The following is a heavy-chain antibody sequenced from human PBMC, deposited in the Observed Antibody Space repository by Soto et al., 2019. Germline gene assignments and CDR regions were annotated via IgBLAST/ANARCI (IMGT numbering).Heavy chain of an antibody. D-gene: IGHD1-26*01. V-gene: IGHV3-53*04. CDR3: ARDFIVGAPDYFDY. CDR2: LHSGGDT. Sequence: GVLRLSCVASGIPVSSNYMTWVRQAPGKGLEWVSVLHSGGDTYYANSVKGRFTISRHDSTNTVFLQMNSLTAEDTAVYYCARDFIVGAPDYFDYWGQGTLVTVSS. CDR1: GIPVSSNY. J-gene: IGHJ4*02.